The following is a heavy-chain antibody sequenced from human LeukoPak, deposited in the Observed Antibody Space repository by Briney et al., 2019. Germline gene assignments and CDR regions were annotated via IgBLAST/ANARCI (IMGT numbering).Heavy chain of an antibody. J-gene: IGHJ6*04. CDR3: ARDQRQAIRWGILLGYYGMDV. CDR2: IIPIFGTA. Sequence: ASVKVSCKASGGTFSSYAISWVRQAPGQGLEWMGGIIPIFGTANYAQKFQGRVTITADESTSTAYMELSSLRSEDTAVYYCARDQRQAIRWGILLGYYGMDVWGKGTTVTASS. D-gene: IGHD4-23*01. CDR1: GGTFSSYA. V-gene: IGHV1-69*01.